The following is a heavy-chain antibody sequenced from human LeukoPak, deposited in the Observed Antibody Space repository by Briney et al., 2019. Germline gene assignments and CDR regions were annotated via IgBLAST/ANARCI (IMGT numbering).Heavy chain of an antibody. Sequence: GGSLRLSCTASGFTFGDYAMSWFRQAPGEGLEWVAVISYDGSTKYYADSVKGRFTISRDNSKNTLYLQMNSLRGEDTAMYYCAKDRTTVTTKGDYWGQGTLVTVSS. V-gene: IGHV3-30*04. D-gene: IGHD4-11*01. CDR1: GFTFGDYA. CDR3: AKDRTTVTTKGDY. CDR2: ISYDGSTK. J-gene: IGHJ4*02.